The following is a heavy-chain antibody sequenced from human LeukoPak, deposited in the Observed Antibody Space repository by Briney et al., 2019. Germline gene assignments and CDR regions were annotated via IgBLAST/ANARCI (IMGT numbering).Heavy chain of an antibody. CDR1: GFTFSSYE. CDR3: AKDDAWLRYQY. D-gene: IGHD3-9*01. J-gene: IGHJ4*02. V-gene: IGHV3-23*01. Sequence: GGSLRLSCAASGFTFSSYEMNWVRQAPGKGLEWVSGISGSGGSTYYADSVKGRFTISRDNSKNTLDLQMNSLRAEDTAVYYCAKDDAWLRYQYWGQGTLVTVSS. CDR2: ISGSGGST.